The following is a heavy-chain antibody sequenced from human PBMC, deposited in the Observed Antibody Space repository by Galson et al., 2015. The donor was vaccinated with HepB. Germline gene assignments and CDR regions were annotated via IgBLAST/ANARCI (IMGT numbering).Heavy chain of an antibody. D-gene: IGHD5/OR15-5a*01. Sequence: SLRLSCAASGFTFSSYWMHWVRQAPGKGLVWVSRINSDGSSASYADSVKGRFTISRDNAKNSLYLQMNSLRAEDTAVYYCARGEGHVSLAFYYYYGMDVWGQGTTVTVSS. CDR3: ARGEGHVSLAFYYYYGMDV. CDR2: INSDGSSA. CDR1: GFTFSSYW. V-gene: IGHV3-74*01. J-gene: IGHJ6*02.